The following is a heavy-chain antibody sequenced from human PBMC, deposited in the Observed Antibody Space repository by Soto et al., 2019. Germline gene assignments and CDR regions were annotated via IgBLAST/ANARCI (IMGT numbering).Heavy chain of an antibody. V-gene: IGHV1-18*01. D-gene: IGHD3-9*01. Sequence: GASGKVSWKASGYTFTSYGISWGRQAPGQGLEWVGWISAYNGNTNYAQKLKGRVTMTTDTSTSTAYMELRSLRSDDTAVYYCARVHYDILTGSGYFDYWGQGTLVTVSS. CDR1: GYTFTSYG. CDR3: ARVHYDILTGSGYFDY. CDR2: ISAYNGNT. J-gene: IGHJ4*02.